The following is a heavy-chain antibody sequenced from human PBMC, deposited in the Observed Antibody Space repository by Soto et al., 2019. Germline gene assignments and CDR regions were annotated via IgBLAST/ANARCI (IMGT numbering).Heavy chain of an antibody. J-gene: IGHJ6*02. V-gene: IGHV1-3*04. CDR3: ARGERLYYAYYGMDV. Sequence: QVQLVQSGAEVKKPGASVKVSCKASGYNFTMYAMIWVRQAPGQRPEWMGWINTGNGNTKYSPKLQGRVTITRETSASTAYMELSSLKSEDTAVYYCARGERLYYAYYGMDVWGQGSTVTVS. D-gene: IGHD2-21*01. CDR2: INTGNGNT. CDR1: GYNFTMYA.